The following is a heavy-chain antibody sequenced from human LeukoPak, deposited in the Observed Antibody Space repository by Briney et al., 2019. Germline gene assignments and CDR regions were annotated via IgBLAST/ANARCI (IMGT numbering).Heavy chain of an antibody. Sequence: ASVNVSCKASGGTFSSYAISWVRQAPGQGLEWMGGIIPIFGTANYAQKFQGRVTITADESTSTAYMELSSLRSEDTAVYYCARGGTNRGNSGYWYFDLWGRGTLVTVSS. CDR2: IIPIFGTA. J-gene: IGHJ2*01. CDR1: GGTFSSYA. CDR3: ARGGTNRGNSGYWYFDL. V-gene: IGHV1-69*13. D-gene: IGHD4-23*01.